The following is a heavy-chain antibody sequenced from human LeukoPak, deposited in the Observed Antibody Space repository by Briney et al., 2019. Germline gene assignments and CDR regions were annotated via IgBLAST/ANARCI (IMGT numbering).Heavy chain of an antibody. Sequence: SETLSLTCTVSGGSISSYYWSWIRQPPGKGLEWIGYIYYSGSTNYNPSLKSRVTISVDTSKNQFSLKLSSVTAADTAVYYCARGRVYYYDSSGYSNYYYGMDVWGQGTTVTVSS. CDR3: ARGRVYYYDSSGYSNYYYGMDV. D-gene: IGHD3-22*01. CDR1: GGSISSYY. CDR2: IYYSGST. J-gene: IGHJ6*02. V-gene: IGHV4-59*01.